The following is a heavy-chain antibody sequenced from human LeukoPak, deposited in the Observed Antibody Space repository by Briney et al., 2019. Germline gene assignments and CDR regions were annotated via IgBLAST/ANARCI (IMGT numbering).Heavy chain of an antibody. CDR1: GYTLTELS. CDR3: ARHGRDFWSGYPVDP. Sequence: ASVKVSCKVSGYTLTELSMHWVRQAPGKGLEWMGGFDPEDGETIYAQKFQGRVTITRNTSISTAYMELSSLRSEDTAVYYCARHGRDFWSGYPVDPWGQGTLVTVSS. D-gene: IGHD3-3*01. J-gene: IGHJ5*02. CDR2: FDPEDGET. V-gene: IGHV1-24*01.